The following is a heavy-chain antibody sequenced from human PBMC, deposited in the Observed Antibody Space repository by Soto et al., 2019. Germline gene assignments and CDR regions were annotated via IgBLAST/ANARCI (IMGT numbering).Heavy chain of an antibody. V-gene: IGHV1-46*01. Sequence: ASVKVSCKASGYTFTSYYMHWVRQAPGQGLEWMGIINPSGGSTSYAQKFQGRVTMTRDTSTSTVYMELSSLRSEDTAVYYCARGGFRTIFGVVTDPSVWFDPWGQGTLVTVS. CDR1: GYTFTSYY. J-gene: IGHJ5*02. CDR3: ARGGFRTIFGVVTDPSVWFDP. CDR2: INPSGGST. D-gene: IGHD3-3*01.